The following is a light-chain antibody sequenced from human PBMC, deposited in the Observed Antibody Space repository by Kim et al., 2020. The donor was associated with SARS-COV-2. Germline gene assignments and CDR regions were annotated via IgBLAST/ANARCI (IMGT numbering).Light chain of an antibody. CDR3: TSYTTNSTLV. CDR2: DVS. Sequence: GKSITISCTGTNSDVGVYNYVSWYQQHPGKAPKLMIYDVSKRPSGVSNRFSGSKSGNTASLTISGLRVEDEADYYCTSYTTNSTLVFGGGTQLTVL. J-gene: IGLJ3*02. V-gene: IGLV2-14*03. CDR1: NSDVGVYNY.